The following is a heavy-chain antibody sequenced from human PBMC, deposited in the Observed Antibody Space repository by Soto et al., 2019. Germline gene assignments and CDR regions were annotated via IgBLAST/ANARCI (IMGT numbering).Heavy chain of an antibody. CDR3: ARGDFLVDY. CDR2: MNPNSGNT. Sequence: GASVKVSCKASGFPFTSYDINWVRQATGQGHEWMGWMNPNSGNTGYTQKFQSRVTITRNTSISTAYMELSSLRSEDTAVYYCARGDFLVDYWGQGTLVTVSS. D-gene: IGHD2-15*01. CDR1: GFPFTSYD. V-gene: IGHV1-8*01. J-gene: IGHJ4*02.